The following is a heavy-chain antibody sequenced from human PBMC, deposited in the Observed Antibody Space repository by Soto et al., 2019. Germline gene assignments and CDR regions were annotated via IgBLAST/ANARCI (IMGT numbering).Heavy chain of an antibody. CDR2: IDPSDSYT. Sequence: PGESLKISCKGSGYSFTSYWISWVRQMPGKGREWMGRIDPSDSYTNYSPSFQGHVTISADKSISTAYLQWSSLKASDTAMYYCARQSEGLDWSPGWFDPWGQGTLVTVSS. CDR3: ARQSEGLDWSPGWFDP. V-gene: IGHV5-10-1*01. D-gene: IGHD3-9*01. J-gene: IGHJ5*02. CDR1: GYSFTSYW.